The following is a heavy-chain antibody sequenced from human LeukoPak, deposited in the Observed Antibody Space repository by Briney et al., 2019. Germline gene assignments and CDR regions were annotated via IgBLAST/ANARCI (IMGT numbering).Heavy chain of an antibody. Sequence: PSETLSLTCTVSGGSISSYYWSWIRQPPGKGLEWIGYIYYSGSTNYNPSLKSRVTISVDTSKNQFSLKLSSVTAADTAVYYCARRDDDYGGRYGMDVWGQGTTVTVSS. CDR1: GGSISSYY. D-gene: IGHD4-23*01. CDR2: IYYSGST. J-gene: IGHJ6*02. V-gene: IGHV4-59*01. CDR3: ARRDDDYGGRYGMDV.